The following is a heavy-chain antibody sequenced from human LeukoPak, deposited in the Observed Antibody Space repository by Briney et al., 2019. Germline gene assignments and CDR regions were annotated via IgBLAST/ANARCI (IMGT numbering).Heavy chain of an antibody. CDR3: ARDKGSSWSGGFDY. V-gene: IGHV3-21*01. CDR1: GFTFSSYS. D-gene: IGHD6-13*01. CDR2: ISSSSYI. J-gene: IGHJ4*02. Sequence: GGSLRLSCAASGFTFSSYSMNWVRQAPGKWLEWVSSISSSSYIYYADSVKGRFTISRDNAKNSLYLQMNSLRAEDTAVYYCARDKGSSWSGGFDYWGQGALVTVSS.